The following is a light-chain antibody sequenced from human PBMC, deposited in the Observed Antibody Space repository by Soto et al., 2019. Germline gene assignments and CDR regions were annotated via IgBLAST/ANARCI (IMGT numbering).Light chain of an antibody. CDR1: SSNIGAGYV. V-gene: IGLV1-40*01. Sequence: QPVLTQPPSVSGAPGQRVTISCTGSSSNIGAGYVVHWYQQLPGAAPKLLIFSDNNRPSGVPDRFSGSKSGTSASLAISGLQTEDEADYFCAAWDDSLNGHVVFGGGTQLTVL. CDR3: AAWDDSLNGHVV. CDR2: SDN. J-gene: IGLJ2*01.